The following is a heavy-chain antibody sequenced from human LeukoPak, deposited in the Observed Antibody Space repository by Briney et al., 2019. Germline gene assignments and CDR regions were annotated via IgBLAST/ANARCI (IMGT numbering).Heavy chain of an antibody. V-gene: IGHV1-69*02. D-gene: IGHD1-7*01. CDR3: ARRTTGTTTGEYNWFDP. CDR1: GGTFSSYT. J-gene: IGHJ5*02. CDR2: IIPILGIA. Sequence: RASVKVSCKASGGTFSSYTISWVRQAPGQGLEWMGRIIPILGIANYAQKFQGRVTITADKSTSTAYMELSSLRSEDTAVYYCARRTTGTTTGEYNWFDPWGQGTLVTVSS.